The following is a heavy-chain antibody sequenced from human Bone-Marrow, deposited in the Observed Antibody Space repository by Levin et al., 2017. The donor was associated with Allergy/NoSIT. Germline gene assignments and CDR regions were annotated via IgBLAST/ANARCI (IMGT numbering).Heavy chain of an antibody. V-gene: IGHV3-21*01. D-gene: IGHD3-22*01. CDR3: ARDRVYYDSSGYYGDYDYGMDG. Sequence: PGGSLRLSCAASGFTFSSYSMNWVRQAPGKGLEWVSSISSSSSYIYYADSVKGRFTISRDNAKNSLYLQMNSLRAEDTAVYYCARDRVYYDSSGYYGDYDYGMDGWGQGTTVTVSS. CDR1: GFTFSSYS. J-gene: IGHJ6*02. CDR2: ISSSSSYI.